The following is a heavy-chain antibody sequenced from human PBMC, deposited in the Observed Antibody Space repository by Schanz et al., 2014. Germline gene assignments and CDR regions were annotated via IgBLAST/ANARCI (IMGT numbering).Heavy chain of an antibody. CDR2: IYSGGSI. CDR3: ARGYSSSMDV. J-gene: IGHJ6*02. V-gene: IGHV3-66*01. Sequence: EVQLVESGGGLVKPGGSLRLSCAASGFPFSMAWMTWVRQAPGKGLEWVSVIYSGGSIYYADSVKGRFTISRDNSKNTLYLQMNSLRAEDTAVYYCARGYSSSMDVWGQGTTVTVSS. D-gene: IGHD6-6*01. CDR1: GFPFSMAW.